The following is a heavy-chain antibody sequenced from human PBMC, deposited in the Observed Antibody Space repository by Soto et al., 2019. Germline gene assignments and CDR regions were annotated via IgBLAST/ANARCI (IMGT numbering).Heavy chain of an antibody. CDR1: GFTVSSNY. V-gene: IGHV3-66*01. CDR2: IYSGGST. Sequence: EVQLVESGGGLVQPGGSLRLSCAASGFTVSSNYMSWVRQAPGKGLEWVSVIYSGGSTYYADSVKGRFTISRDNSKNTLYLQMTSLRAEDTAVYYCASSYSSPYYFDYWGQGTLVTVSS. D-gene: IGHD6-13*01. J-gene: IGHJ4*02. CDR3: ASSYSSPYYFDY.